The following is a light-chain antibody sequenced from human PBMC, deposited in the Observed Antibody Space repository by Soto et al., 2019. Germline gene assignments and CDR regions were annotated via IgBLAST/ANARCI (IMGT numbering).Light chain of an antibody. CDR1: QSVSNSC. CDR2: AAS. CDR3: QRHGHSPRP. Sequence: VLQLSPGNLSLSTEEVAFFSCMARQSVSNSCYAWYQQNPGQSPRLLIYAASARAIGIPDRCSGSESGTVFTLPIGTLEPKNFALNNWQRHGHSPRPFAQGTKV. J-gene: IGKJ1*01. V-gene: IGKV3-20*01.